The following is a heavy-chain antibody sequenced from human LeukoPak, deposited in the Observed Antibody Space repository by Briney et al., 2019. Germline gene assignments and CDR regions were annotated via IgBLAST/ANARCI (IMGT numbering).Heavy chain of an antibody. CDR1: GGTFSTYG. J-gene: IGHJ4*02. CDR2: IFPMLATT. V-gene: IGHV1-69*15. Sequence: SVKVSCKASGGTFSTYGFNWIRRAPGQGLEWMGRIFPMLATTNYAQTFQGRVTITADESRSTAYMELSGLRSEDSAIYFCASTEVRWYPSVNLASWGQGTLVTVSS. CDR3: ASTEVRWYPSVNLAS. D-gene: IGHD6-13*01.